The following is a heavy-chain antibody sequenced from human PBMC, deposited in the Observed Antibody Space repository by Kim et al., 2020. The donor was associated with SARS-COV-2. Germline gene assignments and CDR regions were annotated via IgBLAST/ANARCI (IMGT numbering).Heavy chain of an antibody. J-gene: IGHJ4*02. CDR2: KGNT. CDR3: LGGFYFDY. V-gene: IGHV1-3*01. D-gene: IGHD3-16*01. Sequence: KGNTIYAQKFQGRVTFTTDTSASTAYMELSFLRSEDSAVYYCLGGFYFDYWGQGTLVTVSS.